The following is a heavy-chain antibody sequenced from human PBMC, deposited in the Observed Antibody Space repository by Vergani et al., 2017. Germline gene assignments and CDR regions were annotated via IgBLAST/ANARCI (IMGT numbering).Heavy chain of an antibody. D-gene: IGHD1-26*01. V-gene: IGHV3-30*02. J-gene: IGHJ4*02. CDR3: AKGHSGQIGSPHDYYFDY. CDR2: IRSDGGSE. CDR1: GFIFNYYG. Sequence: QVHLVESGGGVVQPGGSLRLSCAASGFIFNYYGINWVRQAPGKGLEWVSFIRSDGGSEMYADSVRGRFTISRDHSKNTVSLEMLSLRTEDTAVYYCAKGHSGQIGSPHDYYFDYWAKGTLVTVS.